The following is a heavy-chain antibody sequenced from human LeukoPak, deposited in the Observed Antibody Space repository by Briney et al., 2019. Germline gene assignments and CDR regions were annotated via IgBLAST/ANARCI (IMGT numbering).Heavy chain of an antibody. CDR1: EFIVSSIY. J-gene: IGHJ4*02. V-gene: IGHV3-53*05. CDR3: ASGIRWASDY. Sequence: GGSLRLSCAASEFIVSSIYMSWVRQAPGKGLEWVSVIYTGGSTYYADSVKGRFTISRDNSKNTLYLQMGSLRSEDMAVYYCASGIRWASDYWGQGTLVTVAS. CDR2: IYTGGST. D-gene: IGHD4-23*01.